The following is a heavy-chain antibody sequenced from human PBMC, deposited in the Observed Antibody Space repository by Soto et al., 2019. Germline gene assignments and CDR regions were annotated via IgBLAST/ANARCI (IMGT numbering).Heavy chain of an antibody. CDR3: ARGVSKMSPAYNQRPPYYFDY. D-gene: IGHD1-1*01. V-gene: IGHV4-31*03. CDR2: IQYSGNT. J-gene: IGHJ4*02. Sequence: SETLSLTCTVSGGSISGGSYFWSWIRQHPGKGLEWIGYIQYSGNTYYNPSLKSRVAISLDTSKNQFSLSLRSVTAADTAVFYCARGVSKMSPAYNQRPPYYFDYWGQGTLVTVSS. CDR1: GGSISGGSYF.